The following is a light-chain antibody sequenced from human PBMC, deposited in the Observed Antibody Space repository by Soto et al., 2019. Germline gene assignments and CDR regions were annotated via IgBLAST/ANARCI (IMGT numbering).Light chain of an antibody. CDR3: AAWDDSLNGCV. CDR1: NCKIGSNT. J-gene: IGLJ1*01. Sequence: QSVLTQPPSTSGTPGQRVTISCSGSNCKIGSNTVNWYQQLPGTAPKLLSFSNNQRPSGVPDRFSASKSGTSASLAISGLQSEDEADYYCAAWDDSLNGCVFGTGTKLNVL. CDR2: SNN. V-gene: IGLV1-44*01.